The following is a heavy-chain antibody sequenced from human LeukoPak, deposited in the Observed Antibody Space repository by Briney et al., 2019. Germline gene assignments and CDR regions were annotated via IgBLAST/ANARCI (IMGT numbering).Heavy chain of an antibody. D-gene: IGHD1-7*01. J-gene: IGHJ3*02. CDR1: GFTFSSYA. Sequence: GGSLRLSCAASGFTFSSYAMSWVRQAPGKGLEWVSAISGSGGSTYYADSVKGRFTISRDNSKNSLYLQMNSLRAEDTAVYYCARPRDWNYGSDAFDIWGQGTMVTVSS. CDR3: ARPRDWNYGSDAFDI. CDR2: ISGSGGST. V-gene: IGHV3-23*01.